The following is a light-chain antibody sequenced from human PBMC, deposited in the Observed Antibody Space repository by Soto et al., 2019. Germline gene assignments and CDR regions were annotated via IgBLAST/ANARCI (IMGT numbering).Light chain of an antibody. CDR3: QQADSFPHT. CDR1: QSIGGF. CDR2: AAS. V-gene: IGKV1-39*01. J-gene: IGKJ2*01. Sequence: DIQMTQSPSSLSVSVGDRVTITCRASQSIGGFLNWYQQKPGKAPELLIYAASSLHSGVPSRFSGSGSGTDFTLTISSLQPEDSATYFCQQADSFPHTFGQGTKLEIK.